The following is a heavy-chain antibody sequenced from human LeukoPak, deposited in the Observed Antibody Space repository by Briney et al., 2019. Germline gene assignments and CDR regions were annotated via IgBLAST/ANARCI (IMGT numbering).Heavy chain of an antibody. D-gene: IGHD3-10*01. V-gene: IGHV5-51*01. Sequence: GESLKISCKGSGYSFTTYWIGWVRQMPGKGLEWMGIIYPSDSDTRYSPSFQGQVTISVDKTISTAYLQWSSLKASDTAMYYCASHTMVRGVIGAFDVWGQGTMVTVSS. CDR2: IYPSDSDT. CDR3: ASHTMVRGVIGAFDV. J-gene: IGHJ3*01. CDR1: GYSFTTYW.